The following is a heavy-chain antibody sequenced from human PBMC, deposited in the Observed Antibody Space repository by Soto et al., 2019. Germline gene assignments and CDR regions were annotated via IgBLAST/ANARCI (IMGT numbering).Heavy chain of an antibody. CDR1: GFTFSSYA. V-gene: IGHV3-23*01. J-gene: IGHJ4*02. CDR3: AKGPGIAVAGSFDY. Sequence: GGSLRLSCPASGFTFSSYAMSWVRQAPGKGLEWVSAISGSGGSTYYADSVKGRFTISRDNSKNTLYLQMNSLRAEDTAVYYCAKGPGIAVAGSFDYWGQGTLVTVSS. D-gene: IGHD6-19*01. CDR2: ISGSGGST.